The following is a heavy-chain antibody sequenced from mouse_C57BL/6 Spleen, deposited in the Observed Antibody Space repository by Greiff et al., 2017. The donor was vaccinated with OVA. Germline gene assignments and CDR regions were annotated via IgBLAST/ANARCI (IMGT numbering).Heavy chain of an antibody. J-gene: IGHJ4*01. CDR1: GFTFSDYG. CDR2: ISSGSSTI. CDR3: ARGIITTLVGIGKGD. V-gene: IGHV5-17*01. D-gene: IGHD1-1*01. Sequence: EVKLVESGGGLVKPGGSLKLSCAASGFTFSDYGMHWVRQAPEKGLECVAYISSGSSTIYYADTVKGRFTISRDNAKNTLFLEMTSLRSEDTDMYYCARGIITTLVGIGKGDWGTGATVTVAS.